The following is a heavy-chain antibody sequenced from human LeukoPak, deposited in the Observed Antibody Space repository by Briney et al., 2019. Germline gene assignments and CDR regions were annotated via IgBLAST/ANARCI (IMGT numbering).Heavy chain of an antibody. Sequence: ASVKVSCKASGYTFTGYYMHWVRQAPGQGLEWMGWINPNSGGTNYAQKFQGRVTMTRDTSISTAYMELSSLRSEDTAVYHCARQNKAVAEDYWGQGTLVTVSS. CDR1: GYTFTGYY. D-gene: IGHD6-19*01. CDR3: ARQNKAVAEDY. J-gene: IGHJ4*02. V-gene: IGHV1-2*02. CDR2: INPNSGGT.